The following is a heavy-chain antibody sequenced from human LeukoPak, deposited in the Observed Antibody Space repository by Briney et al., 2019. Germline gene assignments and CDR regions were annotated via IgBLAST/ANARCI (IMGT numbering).Heavy chain of an antibody. CDR3: ASFSRYYDFWSGYTHDY. CDR2: IYTSGST. Sequence: KASETLSLTCTVSGAAISPYYWSWIRQPAGKGLEWIGRIYTSGSTNYNPSLKSRVTISVDTSKNQFSLKLSSVTAADTAVYYCASFSRYYDFWSGYTHDYWGQGTLVTVSS. D-gene: IGHD3-3*01. V-gene: IGHV4-4*07. J-gene: IGHJ4*02. CDR1: GAAISPYY.